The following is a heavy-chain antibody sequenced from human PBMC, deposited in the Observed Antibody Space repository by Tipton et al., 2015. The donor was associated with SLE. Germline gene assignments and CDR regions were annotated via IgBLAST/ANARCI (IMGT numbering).Heavy chain of an antibody. CDR1: GGSISSQY. Sequence: GLVKPSETLSLTCTVSGGSISSQYWSWIRQPPGKGLEWVGSIYYSGSTNSNPSLMSRVTMSVDTSKNQFSLNLKSVTAADTAVYYCASQTGNRALGVFFDYWGQGTLVTVPS. V-gene: IGHV4-59*11. J-gene: IGHJ4*01. D-gene: IGHD7-27*01. CDR3: ASQTGNRALGVFFDY. CDR2: IYYSGST.